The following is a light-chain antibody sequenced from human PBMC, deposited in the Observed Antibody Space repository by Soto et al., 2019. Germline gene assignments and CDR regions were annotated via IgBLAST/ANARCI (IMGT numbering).Light chain of an antibody. J-gene: IGKJ4*01. CDR1: QSILNY. Sequence: DIQMTQSPSSLSASVGDRVTITCRAGQSILNYLSWYQLKPGKAPRLLMYGAASLQSGVPSRFSGSGSGTDCTLTISGLLPEDVATYYCQQNYRTPPTFGGGTKVEIK. CDR2: GAA. CDR3: QQNYRTPPT. V-gene: IGKV1-39*01.